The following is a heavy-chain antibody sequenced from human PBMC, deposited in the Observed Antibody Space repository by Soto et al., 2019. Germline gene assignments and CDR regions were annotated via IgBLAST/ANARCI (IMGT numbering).Heavy chain of an antibody. Sequence: ETLAPACAVSGASISSSNWWGWVRQPPGKGLEWIGEIYHSGSTNYNPSLKSRVTISVDKSKNQFSLKLSSVTAADTAVYYCARVSMVRGLRFDYWGQGTPVTVYS. CDR2: IYHSGST. J-gene: IGHJ4*02. D-gene: IGHD3-10*01. CDR3: ARVSMVRGLRFDY. V-gene: IGHV4-4*02. CDR1: GASISSSNW.